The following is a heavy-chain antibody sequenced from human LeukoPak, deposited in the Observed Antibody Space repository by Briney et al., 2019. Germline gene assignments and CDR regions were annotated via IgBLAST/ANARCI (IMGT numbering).Heavy chain of an antibody. CDR3: ARGSSCWYQEYAFDI. CDR2: MYPNRGNT. D-gene: IGHD6-19*01. V-gene: IGHV1-8*01. Sequence: ASVKVSCKASGYTFTSYYIHWVRQATPQGVAWVGWMYPNRGNTGYAQKFQGRGTITRNTSISTAYMELSSLRSEDTAVYHCARGSSCWYQEYAFDIWGQGTMVSVSS. J-gene: IGHJ3*02. CDR1: GYTFTSYY.